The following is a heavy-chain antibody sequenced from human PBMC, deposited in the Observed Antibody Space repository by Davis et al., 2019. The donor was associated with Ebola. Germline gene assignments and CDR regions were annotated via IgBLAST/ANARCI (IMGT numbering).Heavy chain of an antibody. D-gene: IGHD1-20*01. CDR3: ASFRRTITGMDDGFDL. CDR1: ENTFPTYW. V-gene: IGHV5-51*01. J-gene: IGHJ3*01. CDR2: IYTGDSDT. Sequence: GGYLKISCQGSENTFPTYWIGCVRQLPGTGLECMELIYTGDSDTRYSPSFRGQVTISADKSTRTAYLQWGSLNASYTARYTCASFRRTITGMDDGFDLWGKGTMVTVAS.